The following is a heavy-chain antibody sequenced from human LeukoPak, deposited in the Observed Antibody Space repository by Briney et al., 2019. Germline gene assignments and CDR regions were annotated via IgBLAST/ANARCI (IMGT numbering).Heavy chain of an antibody. J-gene: IGHJ4*02. Sequence: GGSLRLSCAASGFTFSDYYMSWIRQAPGKGLEWVSYISCSGSTIYYADSVRGRFTISRDNAKNSLYLQMNSLRAEDTAVYYCARADPYGDYGLYFDYWGQGTLVTVSS. CDR2: ISCSGSTI. CDR1: GFTFSDYY. D-gene: IGHD4-17*01. V-gene: IGHV3-11*04. CDR3: ARADPYGDYGLYFDY.